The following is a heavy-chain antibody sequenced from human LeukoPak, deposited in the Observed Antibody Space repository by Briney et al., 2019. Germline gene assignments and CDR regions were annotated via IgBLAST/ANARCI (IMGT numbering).Heavy chain of an antibody. J-gene: IGHJ4*02. D-gene: IGHD2-15*01. CDR3: AMGGQPDY. CDR1: GFTFSSYA. Sequence: GRSLRLSCAASGFTFSSYAMHWVRQAPGKGLEWVAVISYDGSNKYYADSVKGRFTISRDNSKNTLYLQMNSLRAEDTAVYYCAMGGQPDYWGQGTLVTVSS. V-gene: IGHV3-30-3*01. CDR2: ISYDGSNK.